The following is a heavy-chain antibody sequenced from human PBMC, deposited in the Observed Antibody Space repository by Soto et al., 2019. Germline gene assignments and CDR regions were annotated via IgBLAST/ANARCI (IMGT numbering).Heavy chain of an antibody. V-gene: IGHV4-39*07. CDR1: GGSISSSTYY. CDR3: AGRASRYYYDSSGYFDY. D-gene: IGHD3-22*01. CDR2: VYKSGGT. J-gene: IGHJ4*02. Sequence: ETLSLTCSVSGGSISSSTYYWVWIRQSPGKGLEWIGRVYKSGGTYYNPSLKSRVSMSVDTPNNQFSLKLSSVTAADTAVYYCAGRASRYYYDSSGYFDYWGQGTLVTVSS.